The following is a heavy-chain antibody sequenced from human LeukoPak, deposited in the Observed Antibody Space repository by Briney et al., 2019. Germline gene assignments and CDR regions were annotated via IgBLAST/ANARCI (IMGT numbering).Heavy chain of an antibody. D-gene: IGHD5-12*01. CDR3: ARIPLGYSGAYYFDY. Sequence: SEILSLTCTVSRGSISGSIRSYYWSWLRQPPGKGLEWIGYISSSGSANDNPSLRSRVTISVDTSKNQFFLSLSSVSAADTAVYYCARIPLGYSGAYYFDYWGQGTLVTVSP. V-gene: IGHV4-4*09. CDR1: RGSISGSIRSYY. CDR2: ISSSGSA. J-gene: IGHJ4*02.